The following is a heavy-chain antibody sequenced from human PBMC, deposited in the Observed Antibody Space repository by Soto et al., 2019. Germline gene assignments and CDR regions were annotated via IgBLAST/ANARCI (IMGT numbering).Heavy chain of an antibody. CDR2: FDPEDGET. D-gene: IGHD6-6*01. V-gene: IGHV1-24*01. J-gene: IGHJ3*02. CDR3: ATAVRPFDAFDI. Sequence: GASVKVSCKVSGYTLTELSMRWVRQAPGKGLEWMGGFDPEDGETIYAQKFQGRVTMTEDTSTDTAYMELSSLRSGDTAVYYCATAVRPFDAFDIWGQGTMVTVSS. CDR1: GYTLTELS.